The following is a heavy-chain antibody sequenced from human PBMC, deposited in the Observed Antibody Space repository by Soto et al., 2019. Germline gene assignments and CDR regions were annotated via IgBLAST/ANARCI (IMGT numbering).Heavy chain of an antibody. CDR3: AASRVFDSSGYSGYYYGMDV. D-gene: IGHD3-22*01. Sequence: EVQLVESGGGLVQPGRSLRLSCAASGFTFDDYAMHWVRQRPGRGLEWVSGITWNSDEIGYPDSVKGRFSISRDNAKKYLYLQMNSLRPDDTALYYCAASRVFDSSGYSGYYYGMDVWGQGTTLTVSS. CDR1: GFTFDDYA. V-gene: IGHV3-9*01. J-gene: IGHJ6*02. CDR2: ITWNSDEI.